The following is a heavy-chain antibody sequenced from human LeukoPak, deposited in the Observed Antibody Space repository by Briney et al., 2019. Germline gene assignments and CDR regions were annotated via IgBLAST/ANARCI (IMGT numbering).Heavy chain of an antibody. CDR2: ISGHSGDT. CDR1: GYSFNTYG. J-gene: IGHJ4*02. CDR3: LRDASGWCLGVQEFHF. V-gene: IGHV1-18*01. D-gene: IGHD6-19*01. Sequence: GASVPVSCKTSGYSFNTYGITWVRQAPGQGLEWMGWISGHSGDTQYARKFQGRVTLTTDSSTTTAYMDLRALKSDDSAVYYCLRDASGWCLGVQEFHFWGQGTLVIVSS.